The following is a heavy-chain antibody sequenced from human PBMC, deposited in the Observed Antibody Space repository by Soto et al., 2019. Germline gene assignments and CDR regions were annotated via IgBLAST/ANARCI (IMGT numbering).Heavy chain of an antibody. CDR3: ARDRVAVAGTNWFDP. V-gene: IGHV1-18*01. CDR1: GYTFTSYG. Sequence: ASVKVSCEASGYTFTSYGISWVRQAPGQGLEWMGWISAYNGNTNYAQKLQGRVTMTTDTSTSTAYMELRSLRSDDTAVYYCARDRVAVAGTNWFDPWGQGTLVTVSS. J-gene: IGHJ5*02. D-gene: IGHD6-19*01. CDR2: ISAYNGNT.